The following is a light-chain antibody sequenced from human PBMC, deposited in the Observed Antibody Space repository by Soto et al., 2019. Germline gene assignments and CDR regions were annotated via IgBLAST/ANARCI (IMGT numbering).Light chain of an antibody. CDR2: GAS. CDR1: QSVSSIY. V-gene: IGKV3-20*01. J-gene: IGKJ2*01. Sequence: EIVLTQSPGTLSLSPGERATLSCRASQSVSSIYLAWYQQKPGQAPRLLIYGASSRATGIPDRFSGSGSGTDFTRTISRLEPEDFAVYYCQQYGSSPQYTFGQGTKLEIK. CDR3: QQYGSSPQYT.